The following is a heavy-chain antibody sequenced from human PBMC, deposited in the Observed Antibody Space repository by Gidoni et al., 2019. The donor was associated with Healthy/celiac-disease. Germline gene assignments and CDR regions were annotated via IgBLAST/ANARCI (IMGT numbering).Heavy chain of an antibody. D-gene: IGHD2-2*02. Sequence: QVQLQQWGAGLLKPSETLSLTCAVYGGSFSGYYWSWIRQPPGKGMEWIGEINHSGSPNYNPSLKRRVTISVDTSKTQFSLKLSSVTAADTAVYYCARRGGVDIVVVPAAIPGLVAGDYYYYYGMDVWGQGTTVTVSS. J-gene: IGHJ6*02. V-gene: IGHV4-34*01. CDR3: ARRGGVDIVVVPAAIPGLVAGDYYYYYGMDV. CDR2: INHSGSP. CDR1: GGSFSGYY.